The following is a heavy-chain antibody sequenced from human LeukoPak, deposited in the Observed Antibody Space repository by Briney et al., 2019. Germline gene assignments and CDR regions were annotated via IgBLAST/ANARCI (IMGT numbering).Heavy chain of an antibody. Sequence: SETLSLTCTVSGGSISSYYWSWIRQPPGKGLEWIGYIYTSGSTNYNPSLKSRVTISVDTSKNQFSLKLGSVTAADTAVYYCARRAPGITGAYIFDYGGQGTLVTVSS. V-gene: IGHV4-4*09. CDR2: IYTSGST. CDR1: GGSISSYY. D-gene: IGHD1-20*01. J-gene: IGHJ4*02. CDR3: ARRAPGITGAYIFDY.